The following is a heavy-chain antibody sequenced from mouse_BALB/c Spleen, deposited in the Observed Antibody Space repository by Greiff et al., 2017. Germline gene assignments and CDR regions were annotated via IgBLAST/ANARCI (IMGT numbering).Heavy chain of an antibody. D-gene: IGHD2-4*01. J-gene: IGHJ3*01. CDR3: TRPTMNTTRAWFAY. V-gene: IGHV1S135*01. CDR2: IDPFNGGT. CDR1: GYSFTSYY. Sequence: EVQGVESGPELMKPGASVKLSCKASGYSFTSYYMHWVQQSHGKSLEWIGYIDPFNGGTCYNQKFKGKATLTVDKSSSTAYMHLSSLTSEDSAFYCCTRPTMNTTRAWFAYWGQGTLVTVSA.